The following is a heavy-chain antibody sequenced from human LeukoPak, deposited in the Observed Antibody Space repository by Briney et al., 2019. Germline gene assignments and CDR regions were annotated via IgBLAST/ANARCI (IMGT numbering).Heavy chain of an antibody. D-gene: IGHD3-22*01. J-gene: IGHJ4*02. CDR3: AKGRIVVTVIAPIDY. CDR2: ISSSSYI. V-gene: IGHV3-21*04. CDR1: GFTFSSYS. Sequence: GGSLGLSCAASGFTFSSYSMNWVRQAPGKGLEWVSSISSSSYIYYADSVKGRFTISRDNAKNSLYLQMNSLRAEDTAVYYCAKGRIVVTVIAPIDYWGQGTLVTVSS.